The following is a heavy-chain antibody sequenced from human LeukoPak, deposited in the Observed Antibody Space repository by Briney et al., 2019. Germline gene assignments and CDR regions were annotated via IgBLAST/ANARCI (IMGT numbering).Heavy chain of an antibody. CDR3: ARGGPYYGSGSYSPPAYYYYYGMDV. CDR1: GGSISSSIYY. CDR2: IYYSGST. V-gene: IGHV4-39*07. Sequence: SETLSLTCTVSGGSISSSIYYWGWIRQPPGKGLEWIGSIYYSGSTYYNPSLKSRVTISVDTSKNQFSLKLSSVTAADTAVYYCARGGPYYGSGSYSPPAYYYYYGMDVWGQGTTVTVSS. D-gene: IGHD3-10*01. J-gene: IGHJ6*02.